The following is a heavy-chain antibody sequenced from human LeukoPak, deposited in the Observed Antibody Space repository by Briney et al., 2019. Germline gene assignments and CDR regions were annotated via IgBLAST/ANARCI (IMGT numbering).Heavy chain of an antibody. CDR1: GGSFSGYY. CDR2: INHSGST. Sequence: SETLSLTCAVYGGSFSGYYWSRIRQPPGKGLEWIGEINHSGSTNYNPSLKSRVTISVDTSKNQFSLKLSSVTAADTAVYYCAQEGRVPAALRYWGQGTLVTVSS. CDR3: AQEGRVPAALRY. J-gene: IGHJ4*02. D-gene: IGHD2-2*01. V-gene: IGHV4-34*01.